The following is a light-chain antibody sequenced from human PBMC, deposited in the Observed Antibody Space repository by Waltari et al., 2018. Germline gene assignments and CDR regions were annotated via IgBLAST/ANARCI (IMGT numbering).Light chain of an antibody. J-gene: IGLJ3*02. Sequence: SSDLTQDPAVSVALGQTVRITCQGDSLNSYYASWYQQRAGQAPLLVIYGKNKRPAGIPDRFSGSSLGDTSSLTITAARAEDEADYYCSSRDIRGIQLLFGGGTKLTVL. CDR3: SSRDIRGIQLL. CDR1: SLNSYY. CDR2: GKN. V-gene: IGLV3-19*01.